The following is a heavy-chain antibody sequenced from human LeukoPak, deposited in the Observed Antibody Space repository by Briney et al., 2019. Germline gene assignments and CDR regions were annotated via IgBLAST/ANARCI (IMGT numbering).Heavy chain of an antibody. CDR2: ISSSSSYI. D-gene: IGHD3-10*01. J-gene: IGHJ4*02. Sequence: KAGGSLRLSCAASGFTFISYTMNWVRQAPGKGLEWVSSISSSSSYIYYADSVKGRFTISRDNAKNSLYLQMDSLRAEDTAVYYCARVIGAYYGDYWGPGTLVTVSS. CDR3: ARVIGAYYGDY. CDR1: GFTFISYT. V-gene: IGHV3-21*01.